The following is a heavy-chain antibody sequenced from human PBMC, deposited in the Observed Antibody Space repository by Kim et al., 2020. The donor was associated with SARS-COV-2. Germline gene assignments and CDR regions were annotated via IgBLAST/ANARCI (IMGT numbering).Heavy chain of an antibody. CDR3: AKDRVGVVTTFDY. V-gene: IGHV3-23*01. D-gene: IGHD3-3*01. CDR1: GFTFSSYA. J-gene: IGHJ4*02. CDR2: ISGSGGST. Sequence: GGSLRLSCAASGFTFSSYAMSWVRQAPGNGLEWVSTISGSGGSTYYADYVKGRFIISRDNSKNTLYLQMNSLRAEDTAVYYCAKDRVGVVTTFDYWGQGTLVTVSS.